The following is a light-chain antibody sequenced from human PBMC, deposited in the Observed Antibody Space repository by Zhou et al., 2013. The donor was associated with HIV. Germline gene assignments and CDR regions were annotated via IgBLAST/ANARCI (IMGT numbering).Light chain of an antibody. V-gene: IGKV3-20*01. Sequence: EIVLTQSPGTLSLSPGERATLSCRASQSVSTTLAWYQQKPGQAPRLLIYAASTRATGIPDRFSGSGSWTDFTLTISRLDPEDFAAYYCQQYGTSPRSFGQGTNLEIK. CDR3: QQYGTSPRS. J-gene: IGKJ2*04. CDR2: AAS. CDR1: QSVSTT.